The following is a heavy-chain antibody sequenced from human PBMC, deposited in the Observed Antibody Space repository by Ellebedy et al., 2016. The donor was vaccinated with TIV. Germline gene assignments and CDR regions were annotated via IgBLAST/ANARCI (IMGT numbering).Heavy chain of an antibody. CDR2: ISGSGEYT. CDR3: AKLGFDILTGSGGMDV. V-gene: IGHV3-23*01. D-gene: IGHD3-9*01. J-gene: IGHJ6*02. CDR1: GFTFSNYA. Sequence: GESLKISCPASGFTFSNYAMSWVRRSPGKGLDWVSLISGSGEYTYYADSVKGRLTISRDNSMDTLYLQMNSLGVGDTAVYYCAKLGFDILTGSGGMDVWGQGTTVTVSS.